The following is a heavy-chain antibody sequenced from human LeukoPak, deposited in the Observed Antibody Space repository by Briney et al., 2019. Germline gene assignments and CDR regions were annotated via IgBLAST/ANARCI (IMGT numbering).Heavy chain of an antibody. CDR1: GGSISSSSYY. J-gene: IGHJ4*02. CDR3: ATIPYSSGWVDY. Sequence: SETLSLTCTVSGGSISSSSYYWGWIRQPPGKGLEWIGSIYYSGSTYYNPSLKSRVTISVDRSKNQFSLKLSSVTAADTAVYYCATIPYSSGWVDYWGQGTLVTVSS. CDR2: IYYSGST. D-gene: IGHD6-19*01. V-gene: IGHV4-39*07.